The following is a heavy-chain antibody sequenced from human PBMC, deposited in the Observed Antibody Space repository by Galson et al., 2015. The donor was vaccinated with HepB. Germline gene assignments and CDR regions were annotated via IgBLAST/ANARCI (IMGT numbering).Heavy chain of an antibody. CDR1: GDSVSSNSAA. D-gene: IGHD6-19*01. V-gene: IGHV6-1*01. CDR3: ARVPLVQYSSGWYPAGSFDY. J-gene: IGHJ4*02. CDR2: TYYRSKWYN. Sequence: CAISGDSVSSNSAAWNWIRQSPSRGLEWLGRTYYRSKWYNDYAVSVKSRVTINPDTSKNQFSLQLNSVTPEDTAVYYCARVPLVQYSSGWYPAGSFDYWGQGTLVTVSS.